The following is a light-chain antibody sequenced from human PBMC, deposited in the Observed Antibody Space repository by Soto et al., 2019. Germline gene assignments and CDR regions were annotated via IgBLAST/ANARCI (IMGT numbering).Light chain of an antibody. CDR1: QSVSTS. V-gene: IGKV3-15*01. Sequence: ETVMTQSPVTLSVSPGERATLSCKASQSVSTSLAWYQQKPGQAPRLLIYEASTRATDIPARFSGSGSGTEFTLTISSLQSEDFAVYYCQQYGDSPVTFGQGTKVDIK. J-gene: IGKJ1*01. CDR2: EAS. CDR3: QQYGDSPVT.